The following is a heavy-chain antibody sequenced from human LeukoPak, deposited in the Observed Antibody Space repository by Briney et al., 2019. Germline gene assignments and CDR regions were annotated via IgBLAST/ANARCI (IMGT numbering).Heavy chain of an antibody. CDR1: GYVFNSFG. Sequence: EASVRVSCKTSGYVFNSFGITWLRQAPGQGLEWMGWVSAYKGYTSHAQKFQDRVIMTTDTSTTTAYMELRNLKSDDTAVYYCARSGYSSSSGPDYWGQGTLVTVSS. V-gene: IGHV1-18*01. CDR2: VSAYKGYT. CDR3: ARSGYSSSSGPDY. D-gene: IGHD6-6*01. J-gene: IGHJ4*02.